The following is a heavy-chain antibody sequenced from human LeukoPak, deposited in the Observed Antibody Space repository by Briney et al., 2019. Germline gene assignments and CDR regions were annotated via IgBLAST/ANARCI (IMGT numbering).Heavy chain of an antibody. CDR2: IYPGDSDT. CDR3: VRHMRDQESFDY. J-gene: IGHJ4*02. CDR1: GYSFTSYW. Sequence: TTGESLKISCKGSGYSFTSYWIGWVRQMPGKGLEWMGIIYPGDSDTRYSPSFQGQVTISADKSISTAYLQWSSLKASDTAMYYCVRHMRDQESFDYWGQGTLVTVSS. V-gene: IGHV5-51*01. D-gene: IGHD2-2*01.